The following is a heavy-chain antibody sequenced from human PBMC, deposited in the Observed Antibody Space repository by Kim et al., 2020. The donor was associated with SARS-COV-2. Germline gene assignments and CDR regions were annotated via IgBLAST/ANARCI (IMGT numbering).Heavy chain of an antibody. CDR2: IRSEGNGYAT. CDR3: TRVHGTTLAVWDALD. CDR1: GFTFSNYA. Sequence: GGSLRLSCAASGFTFSNYAMHWVRRASGKGLEWVGRIRSEGNGYATAYSASVRGRISIYRDDTRNTAYLQMNRLKTEDTAVYSCTRVHGTTLAVWDALD. D-gene: IGHD1-1*01. V-gene: IGHV3-73*01. J-gene: IGHJ3*02.